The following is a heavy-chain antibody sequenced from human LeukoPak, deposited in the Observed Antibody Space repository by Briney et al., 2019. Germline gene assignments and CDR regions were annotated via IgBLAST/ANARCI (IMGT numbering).Heavy chain of an antibody. D-gene: IGHD4-11*01. CDR1: GYTFTSYA. Sequence: GASVKVSCKASGYTFTSYAMHWVRQAPGQGLEWMGIINPSGGSTSYAQKFQGRVTMTRDTSTSTVYMELSSLRSEDTAVYYCARDLYSNYLYYYYYGMDVWGQGTTVTVSS. J-gene: IGHJ6*02. V-gene: IGHV1-46*01. CDR3: ARDLYSNYLYYYYYGMDV. CDR2: INPSGGST.